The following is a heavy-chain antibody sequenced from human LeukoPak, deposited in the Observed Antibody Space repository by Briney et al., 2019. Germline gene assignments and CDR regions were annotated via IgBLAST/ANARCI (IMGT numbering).Heavy chain of an antibody. D-gene: IGHD3-22*01. V-gene: IGHV4-61*02. CDR3: ARSNYYDSSSYWDY. J-gene: IGHJ4*02. CDR1: GASISSGSYF. CDR2: IYTSGST. Sequence: SSETLSLTCTVSGASISSGSYFWSWLRHPAGKGLEWIGRIYTSGSTNYNPSLKSRVAISVDTAKNQFSLKLSSVTAADTGVYYCARSNYYDSSSYWDYWGQGSLVTVSS.